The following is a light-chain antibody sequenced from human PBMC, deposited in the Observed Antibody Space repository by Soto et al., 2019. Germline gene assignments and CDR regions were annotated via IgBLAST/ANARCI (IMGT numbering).Light chain of an antibody. J-gene: IGKJ4*01. V-gene: IGKV3-15*01. Sequence: EKSLTQSPVTLSLSPGERGTLSCRASQSVSSNVAWYQQRPGQPPRLLIYGASTRASGVPDRFSGSGSGTEFILTISSLQSEDSAFYYCQQYDVWPALTFGGGTKVDIK. CDR3: QQYDVWPALT. CDR2: GAS. CDR1: QSVSSN.